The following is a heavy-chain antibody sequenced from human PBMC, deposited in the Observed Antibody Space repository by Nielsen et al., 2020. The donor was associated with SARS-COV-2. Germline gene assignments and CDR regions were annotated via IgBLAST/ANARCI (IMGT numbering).Heavy chain of an antibody. CDR2: ISSSSSYI. J-gene: IGHJ4*02. CDR3: ARVPSSSTSYLFGY. V-gene: IGHV3-21*01. Sequence: GGSLRLSCAAYGFTFSSYSMNWVRQAPGKGLEWVSSISSSSSYIYYADSVRGRFTISRDNAKNSLYLQMNSLRAEDTAVYYCARVPSSSTSYLFGYWGQGTLVTVSS. D-gene: IGHD2-2*01. CDR1: GFTFSSYS.